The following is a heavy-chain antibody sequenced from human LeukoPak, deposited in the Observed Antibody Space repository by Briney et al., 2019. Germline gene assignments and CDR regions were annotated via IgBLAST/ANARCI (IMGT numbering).Heavy chain of an antibody. J-gene: IGHJ4*02. V-gene: IGHV3-30*18. Sequence: AGGSLRLSCAASGFTFSSYGMHWVRQAPGKGLEWVAVISYDGSNKYYADSVKGRFTISRDNSKNTLYLQMNSLRAEDTAVYYCAKGGPSGSYLDYWGQGTLVTVSS. D-gene: IGHD1-26*01. CDR1: GFTFSSYG. CDR2: ISYDGSNK. CDR3: AKGGPSGSYLDY.